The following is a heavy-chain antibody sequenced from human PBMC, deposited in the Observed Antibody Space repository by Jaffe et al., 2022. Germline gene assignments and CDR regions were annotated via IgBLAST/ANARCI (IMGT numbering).Heavy chain of an antibody. CDR1: GGTFSSYA. V-gene: IGHV1-69*05. CDR3: ASRSDYYGSGSYVVGYFDY. Sequence: QVQLVQSGAEVKKPGSSVKVSCKASGGTFSSYAISWVRQAPGQGLEWMGGIIPIFGTANYAQKFQGRVTITTDESTSTAYMELSSLRSEDTAVYYCASRSDYYGSGSYVVGYFDYWGQGTLVTVSS. D-gene: IGHD3-10*01. J-gene: IGHJ4*02. CDR2: IIPIFGTA.